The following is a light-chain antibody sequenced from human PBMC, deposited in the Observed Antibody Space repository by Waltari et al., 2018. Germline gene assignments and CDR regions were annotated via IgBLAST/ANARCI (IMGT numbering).Light chain of an antibody. J-gene: IGLJ2*01. Sequence: QPALTPSASVSGSPAPSITLSGTATSSHVGGYTYVSWYQQHPGKAPKPMIYEVSNRPSGVSNRFSGSKSGNTASLTISGLQAEDEADYYCSSYTSSSTLVFGGGTKLTVL. CDR1: SSHVGGYTY. CDR2: EVS. V-gene: IGLV2-14*01. CDR3: SSYTSSSTLV.